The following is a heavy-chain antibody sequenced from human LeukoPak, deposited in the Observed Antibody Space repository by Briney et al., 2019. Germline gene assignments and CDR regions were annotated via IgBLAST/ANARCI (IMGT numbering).Heavy chain of an antibody. V-gene: IGHV1-69*01. CDR3: ARGYDSSGYPGDY. CDR1: GGTFSSYA. Sequence: SVKVSCKASGGTFSSYAISWVRQAPGQGLEWMGGIIPIFGTANYAQKFQGRVTITADESTSTAYMELSSLRSEDTAVYYCARGYDSSGYPGDYWGQGTLVTVSS. CDR2: IIPIFGTA. J-gene: IGHJ4*02. D-gene: IGHD3-22*01.